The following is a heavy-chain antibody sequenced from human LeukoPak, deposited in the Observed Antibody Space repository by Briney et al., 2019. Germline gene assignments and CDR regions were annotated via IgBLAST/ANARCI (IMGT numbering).Heavy chain of an antibody. Sequence: SETLSLTCAVYGGSFSGYYWSWIRQPPGKGLEWIGEINHSGSTNYNPSLKSRVTISVDTSKNQFSLKLSSVTAADTAVYYCARQEWELLRVRFDYWGQGTLVTVSS. J-gene: IGHJ4*02. CDR1: GGSFSGYY. D-gene: IGHD1-26*01. V-gene: IGHV4-34*01. CDR3: ARQEWELLRVRFDY. CDR2: INHSGST.